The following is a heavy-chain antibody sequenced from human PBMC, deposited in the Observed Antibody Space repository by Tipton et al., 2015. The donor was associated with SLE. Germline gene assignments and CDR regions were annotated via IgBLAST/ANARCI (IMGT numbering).Heavy chain of an antibody. CDR2: ISGSGGST. Sequence: SLRLSCAASGFTFSSYAMSWVRQAPGKGLEWVSAISGSGGSTYYADSVKGRFTISRDNSKNTLYLQMNSLRAEDTAVYYCAKMGVCCTNGVYHPFDYWGQGTLVTVSS. V-gene: IGHV3-23*01. J-gene: IGHJ4*02. CDR1: GFTFSSYA. CDR3: AKMGVCCTNGVYHPFDY. D-gene: IGHD2-8*01.